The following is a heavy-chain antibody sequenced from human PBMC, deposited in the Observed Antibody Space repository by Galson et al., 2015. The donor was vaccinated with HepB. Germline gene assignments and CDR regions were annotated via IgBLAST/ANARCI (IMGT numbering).Heavy chain of an antibody. J-gene: IGHJ6*02. V-gene: IGHV6-1*01. CDR2: TYYRSKWYN. D-gene: IGHD6-19*01. Sequence: CAISGDSVSSNSAAWNWIRQSPSRGLEWLGRTYYRSKWYNDYAVSVKSRITINPDTSKNQFSLQLNSVTPEDTAVYYCARDPGYSSGWFLGMDVWGQGTTVTVSS. CDR1: GDSVSSNSAA. CDR3: ARDPGYSSGWFLGMDV.